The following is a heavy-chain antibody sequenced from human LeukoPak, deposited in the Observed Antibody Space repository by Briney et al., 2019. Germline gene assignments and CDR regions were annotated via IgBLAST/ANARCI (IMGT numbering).Heavy chain of an antibody. CDR1: GYTFTSYA. Sequence: GGSLRLSCAASGYTFTSYAMHWVRQAPGQRLEWMGWINAGNGNTKYSQEFQGRVTITRDTSASTAYMELSSLRSEDMAVYYCARGVIYFNYYMDVWGKGTTVTVSS. V-gene: IGHV1-3*03. CDR3: ARGVIYFNYYMDV. J-gene: IGHJ6*03. D-gene: IGHD3-10*01. CDR2: INAGNGNT.